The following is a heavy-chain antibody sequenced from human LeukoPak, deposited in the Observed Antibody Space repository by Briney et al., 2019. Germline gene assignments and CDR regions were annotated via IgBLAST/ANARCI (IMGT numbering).Heavy chain of an antibody. V-gene: IGHV4-59*01. CDR1: GGSIGSYY. J-gene: IGHJ5*02. Sequence: SETLSLTCTVSGGSIGSYYWSWIRQPPGKGLEWIGYTNDSGNTDYKPSLKSRATISVDTSKNQFSLKLSSVTAADTAVYYCARSEAPMVRGVIMVNWFDPWGQGTLVTVSS. CDR2: TNDSGNT. D-gene: IGHD3-10*01. CDR3: ARSEAPMVRGVIMVNWFDP.